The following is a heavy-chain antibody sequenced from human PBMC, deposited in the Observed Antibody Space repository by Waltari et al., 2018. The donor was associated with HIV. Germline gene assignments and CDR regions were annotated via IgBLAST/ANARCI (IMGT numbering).Heavy chain of an antibody. J-gene: IGHJ3*01. D-gene: IGHD3-10*01. CDR2: FKSKTEGGTT. Sequence: EVQLVESGGGLVKPGGSLRLSCAASGFPFSNAGMSWVRQAPGKGLQWDGRFKSKTEGGTTDYAAAVEGRFTISTDESKNTVYLQMNRLKTEDTAVYYCTTGVAITMIRGLILARSAHAFDLWGQGTMVTVSS. V-gene: IGHV3-15*01. CDR1: GFPFSNAG. CDR3: TTGVAITMIRGLILARSAHAFDL.